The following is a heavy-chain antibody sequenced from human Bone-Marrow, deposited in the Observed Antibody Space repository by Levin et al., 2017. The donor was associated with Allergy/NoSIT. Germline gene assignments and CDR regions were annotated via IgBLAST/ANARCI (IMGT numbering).Heavy chain of an antibody. V-gene: IGHV3-9*01. D-gene: IGHD2-21*02. CDR3: AKDMWTYCSSNCYSSLDY. Sequence: SLKISCAASGFTFDEYGMHWVRQAPGKGLEWVSGISWNSDNIVYADSVKGRFTISRDSAKNSLYLQMNSLRPEDTALYYCAKDMWTYCSSNCYSSLDYWGQGSLVTVSS. CDR2: ISWNSDNI. J-gene: IGHJ4*02. CDR1: GFTFDEYG.